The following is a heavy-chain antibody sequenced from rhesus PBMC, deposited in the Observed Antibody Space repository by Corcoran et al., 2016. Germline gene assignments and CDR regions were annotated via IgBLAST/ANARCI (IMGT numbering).Heavy chain of an antibody. D-gene: IGHD3-16*01. J-gene: IGHJ4*01. CDR1: GGSISSSHW. CDR2: ISGSGGST. CDR3: AREPYYYSGSYSNFDY. V-gene: IGHV4-57*02. Sequence: QLQLQESGPGLVKPSETLSLTCAVSGGSISSSHWWSWILQPSGKGLEWIGRISGSGGSTSDNPSLKSRVTISKDTSKNQFSLKLSSVTAADTAVYYCAREPYYYSGSYSNFDYWGQGVLVTVSS.